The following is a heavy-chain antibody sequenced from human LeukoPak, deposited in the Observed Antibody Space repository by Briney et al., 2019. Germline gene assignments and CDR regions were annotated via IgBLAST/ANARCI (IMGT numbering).Heavy chain of an antibody. J-gene: IGHJ4*02. CDR1: GFTFSSYA. Sequence: GGSLRLSCAASGFTFSSYAMHWVRQAPGKGLEWVAVISYDGSNKYYADSVKGRFTISRDNSKNTLYLQMNSLRAEDTAVYYCARSDYYGSGSLTDYWGQGTLVTVSS. CDR3: ARSDYYGSGSLTDY. CDR2: ISYDGSNK. D-gene: IGHD3-10*01. V-gene: IGHV3-30*04.